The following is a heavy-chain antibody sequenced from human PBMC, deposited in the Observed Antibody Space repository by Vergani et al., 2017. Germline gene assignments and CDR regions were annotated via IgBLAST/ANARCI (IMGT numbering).Heavy chain of an antibody. Sequence: EVQLLESGGNLVQPGGSLRLSCAASGFTFTNFAMTWVRQAPGEGLEWVSGISGSGGFTYYADSVKGWFTISRETSKNTMFLQMNNLRAEDTAVYYCAKGNVPSYYDSGGYCDYWGQGTLVTVSS. CDR3: AKGNVPSYYDSGGYCDY. CDR2: ISGSGGFT. J-gene: IGHJ4*02. D-gene: IGHD3-22*01. CDR1: GFTFTNFA. V-gene: IGHV3-23*01.